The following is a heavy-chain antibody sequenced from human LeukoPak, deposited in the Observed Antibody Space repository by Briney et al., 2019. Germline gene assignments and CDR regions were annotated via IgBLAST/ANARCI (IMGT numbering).Heavy chain of an antibody. CDR1: GVTFSSYS. CDR2: IRDDGSEK. CDR3: AREKRQLLLSDVFDV. J-gene: IGHJ3*01. D-gene: IGHD6-13*01. Sequence: GGSLRLSCAPSGVTFSSYSMHWVRRAPGKGLEWVGEIRDDGSEKYYGDSVKGRFTISRDNSKNTLYLQMDSLRAEDTAVYYSAREKRQLLLSDVFDVWGRGTMVTVSS. V-gene: IGHV3-30*04.